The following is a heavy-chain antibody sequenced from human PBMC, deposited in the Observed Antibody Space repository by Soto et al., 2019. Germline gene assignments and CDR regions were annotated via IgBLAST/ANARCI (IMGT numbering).Heavy chain of an antibody. CDR1: GYTFSSYG. J-gene: IGHJ6*02. V-gene: IGHV1-18*04. CDR2: IGGKNGNT. Sequence: QVQLVQSGAEVKKPGASVKVSCKASGYTFSSYGITWVRQAPGQGLEWMGWIGGKNGNTKFAQKFQGRVTLTTDTSTSTAYMEVRSLRTDDTAVYYCARVSSSIVVVPDYGMDVWVQGTTVTVSS. CDR3: ARVSSSIVVVPDYGMDV. D-gene: IGHD2-2*01.